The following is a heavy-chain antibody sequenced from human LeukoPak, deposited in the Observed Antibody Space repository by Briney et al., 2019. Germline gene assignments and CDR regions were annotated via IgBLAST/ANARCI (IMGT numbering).Heavy chain of an antibody. J-gene: IGHJ4*02. V-gene: IGHV3-64*01. CDR3: ARDGPSVGIDF. CDR1: GFAFSSYA. CDR2: ISSNGGST. D-gene: IGHD7-27*01. Sequence: GGSLRLSCAASGFAFSSYAMHWVRRAPGKGLEYVSAISSNGGSTYYANSVKGRFTISRDNSKNTLYLQMGSLRAEDMAVYYCARDGPSVGIDFWGQGALVTVSS.